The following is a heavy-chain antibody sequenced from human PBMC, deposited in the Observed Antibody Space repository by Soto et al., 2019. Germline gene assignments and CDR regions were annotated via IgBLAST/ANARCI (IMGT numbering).Heavy chain of an antibody. D-gene: IGHD3-10*01. Sequence: QLQLQESDPGLVKPSETLSLTCTVSGGSISSSSYYWGWIRQPPGKGLEWIGSIYYSGSTYYNPSLKSRVTISVDTSKNQFSLKLSSVTAADTAVYYCARHPITMVRGVITTPFDYWGQGTLVTVSS. CDR1: GGSISSSSYY. CDR3: ARHPITMVRGVITTPFDY. V-gene: IGHV4-39*01. J-gene: IGHJ4*02. CDR2: IYYSGST.